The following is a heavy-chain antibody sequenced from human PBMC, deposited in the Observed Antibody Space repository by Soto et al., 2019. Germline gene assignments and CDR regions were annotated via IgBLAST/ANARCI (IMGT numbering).Heavy chain of an antibody. CDR1: GFTLSSHG. V-gene: IGHV3-33*01. CDR2: IWYDGSNK. Sequence: VWSLSLSCAASGFTLSSHGMHWVRQAPGKGLEWVAVIWYDGSNKYYADFVKGLFTISRDNSKNMLYLEMNSLRAEDTALYYCARWSDTRQLAHWGQGALVTVSS. CDR3: ARWSDTRQLAH. J-gene: IGHJ4*02. D-gene: IGHD1-1*01.